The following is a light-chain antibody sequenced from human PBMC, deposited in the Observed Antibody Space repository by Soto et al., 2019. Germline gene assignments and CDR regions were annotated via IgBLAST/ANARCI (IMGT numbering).Light chain of an antibody. Sequence: DIQLTQSPSFLSASVGDRVAITCLASQDINAYLAWYQQKPGKAPKLLIFAASTLQNGVPSRFSGSGSGTEFTVTINSLQPEDFATYYCQQRKSYPITFGQGTRLEMK. CDR3: QQRKSYPIT. J-gene: IGKJ5*01. CDR2: AAS. V-gene: IGKV1-9*01. CDR1: QDINAY.